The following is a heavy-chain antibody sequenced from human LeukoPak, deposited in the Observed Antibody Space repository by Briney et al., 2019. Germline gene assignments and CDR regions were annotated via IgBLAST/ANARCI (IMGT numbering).Heavy chain of an antibody. V-gene: IGHV3-23*01. CDR2: ISGSGGST. J-gene: IGHJ4*02. CDR1: GFTFSSYA. Sequence: GGSLRLSCAASGFTFSSYAMSWVRQAPGKGLEWVSAISGSGGSTYYADSVKGRFTISRDNSKNTLYPQMNSLRAEDTAVYYCAKTQTYYYGSGTPYYFDYWGQGTLVTVSS. CDR3: AKTQTYYYGSGTPYYFDY. D-gene: IGHD3-10*01.